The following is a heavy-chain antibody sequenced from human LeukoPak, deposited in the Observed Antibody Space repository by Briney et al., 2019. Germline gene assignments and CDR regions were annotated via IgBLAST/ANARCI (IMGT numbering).Heavy chain of an antibody. J-gene: IGHJ4*02. CDR1: GFTFSSYA. V-gene: IGHV3-30*03. D-gene: IGHD6-19*01. CDR3: ARWTYNSAWGVVERVDY. Sequence: GGSLRLSCAASGFTFSSYAMSWVRQAPGKGLEWVAVISYDGSNKYYADSVKGRFTISRDNSKNTLYLQMNTLRAEDTAVYYCARWTYNSAWGVVERVDYWGQGTLVTVSS. CDR2: ISYDGSNK.